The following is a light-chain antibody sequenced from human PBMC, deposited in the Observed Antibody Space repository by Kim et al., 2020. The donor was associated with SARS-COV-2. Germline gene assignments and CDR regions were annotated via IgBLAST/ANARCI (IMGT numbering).Light chain of an antibody. Sequence: EIVLTQSPGTLSLSPGERATLACRASQSVSSCYLAWYQQNPGQAPRLLIYGASSRATGIPDRFSGSGSGTDFTLTISRLEPEDFAVYYCQQYVSSPITFGQGTRLEIK. CDR1: QSVSSCY. V-gene: IGKV3-20*01. CDR3: QQYVSSPIT. CDR2: GAS. J-gene: IGKJ5*01.